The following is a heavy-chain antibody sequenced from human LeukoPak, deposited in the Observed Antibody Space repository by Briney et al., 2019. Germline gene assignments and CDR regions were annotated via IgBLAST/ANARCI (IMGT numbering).Heavy chain of an antibody. Sequence: QPGGSLRLSCAASGFTFSSYAMSWVRQAPGKGLEWVSAISGSGGSTYYADSVKGRFTISRDNSKNTLYLQMNSLRAEDTAVYYCAKTASGYSSSWIAGLLDYWGQGTLVTVSS. D-gene: IGHD6-13*01. V-gene: IGHV3-23*01. CDR2: ISGSGGST. CDR3: AKTASGYSSSWIAGLLDY. J-gene: IGHJ4*02. CDR1: GFTFSSYA.